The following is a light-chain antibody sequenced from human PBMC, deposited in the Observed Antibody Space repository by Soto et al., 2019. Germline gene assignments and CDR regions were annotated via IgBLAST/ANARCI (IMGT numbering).Light chain of an antibody. V-gene: IGKV3-20*01. Sequence: EIVLTQSPGTLSLSPAERATLSCRASQSVSSSLLAWYQQKPGQAPNLLIYGASSRATGIPDRFSGSGSETDFTLMISRLEPEDFAVYYCQQYGNSPFTFGQGTKLEI. CDR2: GAS. J-gene: IGKJ2*01. CDR3: QQYGNSPFT. CDR1: QSVSSSL.